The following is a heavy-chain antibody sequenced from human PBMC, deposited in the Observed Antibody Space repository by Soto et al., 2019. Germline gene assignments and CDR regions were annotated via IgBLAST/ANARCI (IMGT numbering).Heavy chain of an antibody. Sequence: QLQLQESGPGLVKPSETLSLICTVSGGSITSSSYYWGWIRQPPGKGLEWSGSIYYSGTTKYNPSRMRRVTISVGTSKNQFSLKRSSVTAADTAVYFCARQEKGSYYYVSTGVDVWGQGTTVTVSS. V-gene: IGHV4-39*01. CDR1: GGSITSSSYY. CDR2: IYYSGTT. CDR3: ARQEKGSYYYVSTGVDV. D-gene: IGHD3-22*01. J-gene: IGHJ6*02.